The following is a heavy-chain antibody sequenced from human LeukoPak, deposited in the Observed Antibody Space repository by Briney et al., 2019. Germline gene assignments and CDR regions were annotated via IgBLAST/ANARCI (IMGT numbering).Heavy chain of an antibody. Sequence: SETLSLTCTVSGGSISSYYWSWIRQPPGKGLEWIGYIYYSGSTYYNPSLKSRVTISVDTSKNQFSLKLSSVTAADTAVYYCARSPYYYDSSGYPHPFDYWGQGTLVTVSS. CDR2: IYYSGST. CDR3: ARSPYYYDSSGYPHPFDY. J-gene: IGHJ4*02. D-gene: IGHD3-22*01. V-gene: IGHV4-59*06. CDR1: GGSISSYY.